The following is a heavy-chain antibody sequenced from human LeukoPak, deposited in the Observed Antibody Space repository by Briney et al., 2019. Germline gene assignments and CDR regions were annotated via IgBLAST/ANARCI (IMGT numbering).Heavy chain of an antibody. CDR2: IRYDGSTQ. Sequence: PAGSLRLSCAASGFTFSYYGMNWVRQAPGKGLEWVAGIRYDGSTQYYADSVKGRFTISRDNPRNTLYLQMNSLRAEDTAVYYCARDDCSSTTCYAYWGQGTLVTVSS. D-gene: IGHD2-2*01. V-gene: IGHV3-33*01. J-gene: IGHJ4*02. CDR1: GFTFSYYG. CDR3: ARDDCSSTTCYAY.